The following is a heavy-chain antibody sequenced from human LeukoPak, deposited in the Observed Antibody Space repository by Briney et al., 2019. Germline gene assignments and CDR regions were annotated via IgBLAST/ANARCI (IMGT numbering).Heavy chain of an antibody. V-gene: IGHV1-2*02. D-gene: IGHD3-3*01. CDR2: INPNSGGT. Sequence: GASVEVSCKASGYTFTGYYMHWVRQAPGQGLEWMGWINPNSGGTNYAQKFQGRVTMTRDTSISTAYMELSRLRSDDTAVYYCARGLVTIFVGFDYWGQGTLVTVSS. J-gene: IGHJ4*02. CDR3: ARGLVTIFVGFDY. CDR1: GYTFTGYY.